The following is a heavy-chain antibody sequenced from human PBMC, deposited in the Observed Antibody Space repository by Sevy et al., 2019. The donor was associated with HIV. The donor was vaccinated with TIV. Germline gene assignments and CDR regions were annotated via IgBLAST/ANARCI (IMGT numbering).Heavy chain of an antibody. CDR2: IKSKTDGGTT. CDR3: TTKKDFWSGYFYFDY. V-gene: IGHV3-15*05. CDR1: GFTFSKAW. D-gene: IGHD3-3*01. Sequence: GGSLRLSCAASGFTFSKAWMNWVRQAPGKGLEWVGRIKSKTDGGTTDYAVSVKGRFTISGDDSKNTLYLQMNSLKTDDTAVYYCTTKKDFWSGYFYFDYWGQGTLVTVSS. J-gene: IGHJ4*02.